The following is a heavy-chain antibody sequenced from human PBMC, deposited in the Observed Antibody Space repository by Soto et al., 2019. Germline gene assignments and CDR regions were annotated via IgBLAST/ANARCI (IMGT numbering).Heavy chain of an antibody. D-gene: IGHD5-12*01. CDR2: ISSSSSYI. V-gene: IGHV3-21*01. Sequence: MSRIIQEKGKGLEWVSSISSSSSYIYYADSVKGRFTISRDNAKNSLYLQMNSLRAEDTAVYYCARDGIVATIPPVYYGMDVRGQGTTVIGSS. J-gene: IGHJ6*02. CDR3: ARDGIVATIPPVYYGMDV.